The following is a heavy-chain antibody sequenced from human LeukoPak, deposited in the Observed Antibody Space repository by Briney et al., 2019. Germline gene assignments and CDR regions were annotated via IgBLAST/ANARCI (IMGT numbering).Heavy chain of an antibody. J-gene: IGHJ4*02. CDR2: ISYDGTNE. CDR3: AKDRGYCSGGSCYDFDY. CDR1: GFTFSSNG. Sequence: GGSLRLSCAASGFTFSSNGMHWVRQAPGKELEWVTAISYDGTNEYFADSVKGRFSISRDNSKNTLYLQMDSLRTEDTAVYYCAKDRGYCSGGSCYDFDYWGQGALVTVSS. V-gene: IGHV3-30*18. D-gene: IGHD2-15*01.